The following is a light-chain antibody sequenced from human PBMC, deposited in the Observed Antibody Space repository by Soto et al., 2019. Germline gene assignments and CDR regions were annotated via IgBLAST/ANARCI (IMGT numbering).Light chain of an antibody. J-gene: IGLJ3*02. Sequence: QSALTQPASVSGSPGQSITISCTGTSSDVGGYNYVSWYQQHPGKAPKLMIYEVSNRPSGVSNRFSGSKSGNTASLPISGLQAEDEADYYCSSYTTISTLEVFGGGTKLTVL. V-gene: IGLV2-14*01. CDR3: SSYTTISTLEV. CDR1: SSDVGGYNY. CDR2: EVS.